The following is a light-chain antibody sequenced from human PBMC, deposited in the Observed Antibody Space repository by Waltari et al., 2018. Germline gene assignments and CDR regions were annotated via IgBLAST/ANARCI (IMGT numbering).Light chain of an antibody. V-gene: IGLV1-47*01. CDR3: AAWDGSLSGWL. Sequence: QSVLTQPPSASGNPGQRVTIPCSGSRSNIGSNYLYWYQQFPGSAPKLLMYRNDQRPSGVPDRFSGSKSGTSGSLAISGLRSEDEADYYCAAWDGSLSGWLFGGGTKLTVL. J-gene: IGLJ3*02. CDR2: RND. CDR1: RSNIGSNY.